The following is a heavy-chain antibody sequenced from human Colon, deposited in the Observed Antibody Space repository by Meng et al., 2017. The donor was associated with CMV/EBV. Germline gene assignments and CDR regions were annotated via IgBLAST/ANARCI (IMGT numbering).Heavy chain of an antibody. CDR3: ARAPGLSAPQYYFEY. CDR1: GYTFTTHY. J-gene: IGHJ4*02. Sequence: QVQLVQSGAEVKKPGASVKVSCKASGYTFTTHYIHWVRQAPGQGLEWMGWITPYSGGTNYAQKFQGRVTMTRDTSINTAYMELSSLRSDDTAVYYCARAPGLSAPQYYFEYWGQGTLVTVSS. V-gene: IGHV1-2*02. D-gene: IGHD2/OR15-2a*01. CDR2: ITPYSGGT.